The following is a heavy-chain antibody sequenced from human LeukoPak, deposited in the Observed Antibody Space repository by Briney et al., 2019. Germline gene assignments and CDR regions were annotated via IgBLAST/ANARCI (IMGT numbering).Heavy chain of an antibody. J-gene: IGHJ4*02. Sequence: PSETLSLTCTVSGGSISSYYWSWIRQPPGKGLEWIGYIYYSGSTNYNPSLKSRVTISVDTSKNQFSPKLSSVTAADTAVYYCARHSTWLGYYFDYWGQGTLVTVSS. CDR2: IYYSGST. CDR1: GGSISSYY. V-gene: IGHV4-59*08. CDR3: ARHSTWLGYYFDY. D-gene: IGHD3-22*01.